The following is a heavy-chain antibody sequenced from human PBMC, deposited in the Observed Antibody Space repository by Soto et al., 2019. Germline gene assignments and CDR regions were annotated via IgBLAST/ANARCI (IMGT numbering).Heavy chain of an antibody. CDR3: ASIYYDSSGYSMRGHDPFDY. J-gene: IGHJ4*02. CDR1: GFTFSSYA. Sequence: HPWGSLRLSCAASGFTFSSYAMHWVRQAPGKGLEWVAVISYDGSNKYYADSVKGRFTISRDNSKNTLYLQMNSLRAEDTAVYYCASIYYDSSGYSMRGHDPFDYWGQGTLVTVSS. V-gene: IGHV3-30-3*01. CDR2: ISYDGSNK. D-gene: IGHD3-22*01.